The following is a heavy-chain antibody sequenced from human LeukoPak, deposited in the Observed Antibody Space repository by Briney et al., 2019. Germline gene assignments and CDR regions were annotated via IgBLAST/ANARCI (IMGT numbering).Heavy chain of an antibody. CDR1: GGSISSHS. Sequence: PSETLSLTCTVSGGSISSHSWSWIRQPPGKGLEWIGSIYHSGSTYYNPSLKSRVTISVDTSKNQFSLKLSSVTAADTAVYYCAREVPAALSDAFDIWGQGTMVTVSS. D-gene: IGHD2-2*01. V-gene: IGHV4-38-2*02. J-gene: IGHJ3*02. CDR2: IYHSGST. CDR3: AREVPAALSDAFDI.